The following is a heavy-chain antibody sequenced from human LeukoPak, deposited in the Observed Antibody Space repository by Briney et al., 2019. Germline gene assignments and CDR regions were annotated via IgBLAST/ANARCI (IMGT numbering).Heavy chain of an antibody. CDR2: LYYSGST. Sequence: SVTLSLTCTVSGGSIATYYRSWIRQSPGKGLEWIGYLYYSGSTNYNPSLKSRVTISVDTSKNQFSLKLSSVTAADTAVYYCARLPMAVTPHVDYWGQGTLVTVSS. V-gene: IGHV4-59*01. D-gene: IGHD2-21*02. CDR3: ARLPMAVTPHVDY. J-gene: IGHJ4*02. CDR1: GGSIATYY.